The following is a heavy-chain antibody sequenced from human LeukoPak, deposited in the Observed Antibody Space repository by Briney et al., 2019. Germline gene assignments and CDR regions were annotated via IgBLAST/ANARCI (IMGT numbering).Heavy chain of an antibody. CDR2: IIPTLCIA. J-gene: IGHJ4*02. CDR3: WTYYYDSSGYYSDY. V-gene: IGHV1-69*02. Sequence: VKVSCKACGGTFSCYTMSRVRQAPAQGLEWMGRIIPTLCIANYAQKFQGRVTITADKSTSTAYMELSSLRSEDTAVHYCWTYYYDSSGYYSDYWGQGTLVTVSS. D-gene: IGHD3-22*01. CDR1: GGTFSCYT.